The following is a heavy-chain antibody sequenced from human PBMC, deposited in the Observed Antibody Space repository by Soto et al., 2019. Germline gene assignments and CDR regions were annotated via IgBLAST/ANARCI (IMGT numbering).Heavy chain of an antibody. Sequence: QVQLGQSGAEVKKPGASVKVSCKASDYTFTSYGISWVRQAPGQGLEWMGWISAYNGNTNYAQKLQGRVTMTTDTSTSRAYMELRSLRSEATAVYYCERSIAVAESDYWGQGTLVPVSS. CDR3: ERSIAVAESDY. D-gene: IGHD6-19*01. CDR2: ISAYNGNT. CDR1: DYTFTSYG. V-gene: IGHV1-18*01. J-gene: IGHJ4*02.